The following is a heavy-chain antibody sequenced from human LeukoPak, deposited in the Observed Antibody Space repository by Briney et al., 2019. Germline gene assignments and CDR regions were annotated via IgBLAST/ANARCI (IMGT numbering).Heavy chain of an antibody. J-gene: IGHJ4*02. Sequence: ASVKVSCKASGYTFTSYGISWVRQAPGQGLEWMGWISAYNGNTNYAQKLQGRVTMTTDTSTSTAYMELRSLRSDDTAVYYCARDSPIVEVPAAPWWGYWGQGTLVTVSS. CDR1: GYTFTSYG. V-gene: IGHV1-18*01. D-gene: IGHD2-2*01. CDR2: ISAYNGNT. CDR3: ARDSPIVEVPAAPWWGY.